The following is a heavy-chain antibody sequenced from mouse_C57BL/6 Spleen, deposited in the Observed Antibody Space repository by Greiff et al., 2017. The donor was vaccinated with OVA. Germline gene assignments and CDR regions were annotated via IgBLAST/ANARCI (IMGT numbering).Heavy chain of an antibody. CDR2: IYPSDSET. CDR1: GYTFTSYW. J-gene: IGHJ3*01. Sequence: QVQLQQPGAELVRPGSSVKLSCKASGYTFTSYWMDWVKQRPGQGLEWIGNIYPSDSETPYNQKFKDKATLTVDKSSSTAYMQLSSLTSEDSAVNDCASACGYEGWFAYWGQGTLVTVSA. V-gene: IGHV1-61*01. D-gene: IGHD2-10*02. CDR3: ASACGYEGWFAY.